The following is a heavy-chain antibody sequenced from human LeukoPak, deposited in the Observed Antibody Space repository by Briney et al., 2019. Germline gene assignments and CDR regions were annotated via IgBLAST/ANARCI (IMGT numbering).Heavy chain of an antibody. CDR3: ARAVFEEQWLVGFDD. D-gene: IGHD6-19*01. CDR2: MNPNSGNT. CDR1: GYTLTSYD. J-gene: IGHJ4*02. Sequence: ASVKVSCKASGYTLTSYDINWVRQATGQGLEWMGWMNPNSGNTGYAQKFQGRVTITRNTSISTAYMELSSLRSEDTAVYYCARAVFEEQWLVGFDDWGQGTLVTVSS. V-gene: IGHV1-8*03.